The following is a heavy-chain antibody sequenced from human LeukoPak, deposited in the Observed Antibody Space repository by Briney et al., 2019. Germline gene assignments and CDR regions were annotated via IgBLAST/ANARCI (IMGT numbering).Heavy chain of an antibody. Sequence: PGGSLRLSCAASGFTFSSYWMNWARQAPGKGLEWVASINHNGNVNYYVDSVKGRFTISRDNAKNSLYLQMNSLRAEDTAVYYCARAGIAAAGTGTDYWGQGTLVTVSS. J-gene: IGHJ4*02. D-gene: IGHD6-13*01. V-gene: IGHV3-7*01. CDR1: GFTFSSYW. CDR3: ARAGIAAAGTGTDY. CDR2: INHNGNVN.